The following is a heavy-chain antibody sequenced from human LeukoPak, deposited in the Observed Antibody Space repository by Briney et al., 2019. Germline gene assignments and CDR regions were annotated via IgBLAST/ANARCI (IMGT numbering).Heavy chain of an antibody. Sequence: SETLSLTCTVSGDSISTYYWSWIRQPPGKGLEWIAYIYYSGRTNYNPSLKSRVTISVDTSKNQFSLKLSSVTAADTAVYYCARHSGNYYDFDYWGQGTLVTVSS. CDR3: ARHSGNYYDFDY. J-gene: IGHJ4*02. CDR1: GDSISTYY. V-gene: IGHV4-59*08. D-gene: IGHD1-26*01. CDR2: IYYSGRT.